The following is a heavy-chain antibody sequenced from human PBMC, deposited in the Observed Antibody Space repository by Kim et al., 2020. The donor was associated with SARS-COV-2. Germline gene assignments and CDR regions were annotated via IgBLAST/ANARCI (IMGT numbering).Heavy chain of an antibody. CDR3: AGTTYYYGSGIYQAAFDI. J-gene: IGHJ3*02. V-gene: IGHV4-31*02. Sequence: KSRVTISVDTSKNQFSLKLSSVTAADTAVYYCAGTTYYYGSGIYQAAFDIWGQGTMVTVSS. D-gene: IGHD3-10*01.